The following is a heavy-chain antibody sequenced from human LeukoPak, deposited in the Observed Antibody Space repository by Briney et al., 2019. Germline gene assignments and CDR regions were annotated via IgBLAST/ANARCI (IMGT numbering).Heavy chain of an antibody. D-gene: IGHD5-24*01. Sequence: TSSETLSLTCTVSGGSISSSSYYWGWIRQPPGKGLEWIGSIYYSGSTYYNPSLKSRVTILVDTSKNQFSLKLSSVTAADTAVYYCASSGGRWLQLRYNWFDPWGQGTLVTVSS. CDR3: ASSGGRWLQLRYNWFDP. CDR1: GGSISSSSYY. V-gene: IGHV4-39*07. J-gene: IGHJ5*02. CDR2: IYYSGST.